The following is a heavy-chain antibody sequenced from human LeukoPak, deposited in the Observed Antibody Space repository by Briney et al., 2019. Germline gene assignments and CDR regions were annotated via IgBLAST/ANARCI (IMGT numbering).Heavy chain of an antibody. CDR2: IRYDGSNK. Sequence: GGSLSLSSAASGFTFSSYGLHWVRQAPGKGLEWVAFIRYDGSNKYYADSVKGRFTISRDNSKNTLYLQMNSLRAEDTAVYYCARDNVWGFDYWGQGALVTVSS. V-gene: IGHV3-30*02. CDR3: ARDNVWGFDY. J-gene: IGHJ4*02. D-gene: IGHD3-16*01. CDR1: GFTFSSYG.